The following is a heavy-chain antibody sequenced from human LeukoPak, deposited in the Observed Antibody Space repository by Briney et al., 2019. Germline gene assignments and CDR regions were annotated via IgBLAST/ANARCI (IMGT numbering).Heavy chain of an antibody. CDR1: GFSFSSYA. D-gene: IGHD2-2*02. Sequence: GGSLRLSCAASGFSFSSYAMSWVRQAPGKGLGWVSILSGSGGSAYYADSVKGQFTISRDNSKNTLYLQMDSLRAEDTAVYYCATAHCSTTNCYKLDYWGQGTLVTVSS. CDR2: LSGSGGSA. V-gene: IGHV3-23*01. J-gene: IGHJ4*02. CDR3: ATAHCSTTNCYKLDY.